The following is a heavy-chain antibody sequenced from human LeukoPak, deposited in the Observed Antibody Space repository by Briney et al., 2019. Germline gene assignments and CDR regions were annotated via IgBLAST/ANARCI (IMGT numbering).Heavy chain of an antibody. Sequence: PGGSLRLSCAASGFTFSSYWMSWVRQAPGKGLEWVANIKQDGSEKYYVDSVKGRFTISRDNAKNSLYLQMNSLRAEDTAVYYCARGVNFWSGYHFDYWGQGTLVTVSS. CDR3: ARGVNFWSGYHFDY. D-gene: IGHD3-3*01. J-gene: IGHJ4*02. V-gene: IGHV3-7*01. CDR2: IKQDGSEK. CDR1: GFTFSSYW.